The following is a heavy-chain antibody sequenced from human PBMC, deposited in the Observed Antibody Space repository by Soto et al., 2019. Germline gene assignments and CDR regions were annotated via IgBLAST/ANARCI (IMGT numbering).Heavy chain of an antibody. V-gene: IGHV3-21*01. CDR2: ISSSSSYI. D-gene: IGHD1-1*01. J-gene: IGHJ6*02. CDR1: GFTFSSYS. CDR3: AKGILSATTGPYAMDV. Sequence: PGGSLRLSCAASGFTFSSYSMNWVRQAPGKGLEWVSSISSSSSYIYYADSVKGRFTISRDNSKNTLYVQVKSLRPEDTAVYYCAKGILSATTGPYAMDVWGQGTTVTVSS.